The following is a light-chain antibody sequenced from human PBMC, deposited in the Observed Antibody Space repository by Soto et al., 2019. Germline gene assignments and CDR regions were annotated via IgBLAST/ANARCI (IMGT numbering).Light chain of an antibody. V-gene: IGKV4-1*01. Sequence: DIVMTQSPDSLAVSLGERATINCQSSQSVLSSSDRRYYLAWYQQKPGQPPKLLIYWASTRESGVPDRFSGSGSGTDFTLPISSLQAEDVAVYYCQQYYDTPLTFGQGTKLEIK. J-gene: IGKJ2*01. CDR2: WAS. CDR3: QQYYDTPLT. CDR1: QSVLSSSDRRYY.